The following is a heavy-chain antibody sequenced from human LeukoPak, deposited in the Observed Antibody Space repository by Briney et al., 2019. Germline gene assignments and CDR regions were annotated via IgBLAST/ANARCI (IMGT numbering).Heavy chain of an antibody. Sequence: GGSLRLSCAASGFTFNTYWMHWVRQAPGKGLVWVSRINNDGSDMSYADSVKGRFTISRDNAKNTLYLQMNSLRAEDTAVYYCAKIVGASFDYWGQGTLVTVSS. CDR3: AKIVGASFDY. V-gene: IGHV3-74*01. D-gene: IGHD1-26*01. J-gene: IGHJ4*02. CDR1: GFTFNTYW. CDR2: INNDGSDM.